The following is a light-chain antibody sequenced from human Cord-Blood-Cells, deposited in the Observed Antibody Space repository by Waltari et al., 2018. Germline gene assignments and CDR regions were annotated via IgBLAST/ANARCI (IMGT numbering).Light chain of an antibody. CDR1: SSDVGGYNY. Sequence: QSALTQPRSVSGSPGQSVTISCTGTSSDVGGYNYVSWYQQHPGKAPKLMIYDVSKRRSGVPDSFSGSKSGNTASLTISGLQAEDEADYYCCSYAGSSLYVVGTGTKVTVL. V-gene: IGLV2-11*01. CDR2: DVS. CDR3: CSYAGSSLYV. J-gene: IGLJ1*01.